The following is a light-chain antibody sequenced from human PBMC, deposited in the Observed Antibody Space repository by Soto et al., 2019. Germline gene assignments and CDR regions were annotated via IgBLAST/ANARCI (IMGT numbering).Light chain of an antibody. CDR3: QQSYNAPA. V-gene: IGKV1-39*01. J-gene: IGKJ2*01. Sequence: DIQMTQSPSSLSASVGDRVAITCRASQNISSFLNWYRQKPGKAPNLLIYAASSLQSGVQSRFSGSGSGTDFTLTISSLQPEDFATYFCQQSYNAPAFGQGTKLEI. CDR2: AAS. CDR1: QNISSF.